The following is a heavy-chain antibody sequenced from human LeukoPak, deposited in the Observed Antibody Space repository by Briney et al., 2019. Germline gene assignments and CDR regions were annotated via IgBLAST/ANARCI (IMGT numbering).Heavy chain of an antibody. CDR1: GGSISSYY. CDR2: IYYSGST. D-gene: IGHD6-13*01. V-gene: IGHV4-59*01. CDR3: ASWGIAAAKDTFDI. J-gene: IGHJ3*02. Sequence: SETLSLTCTVSGGSISSYYWSWIRQPPGKGLEWIGYIYYSGSTNYNPSLKSRVTISVDTSKNQFSLKLSSVTAADAAVYYCASWGIAAAKDTFDIWGQGTMVTVSS.